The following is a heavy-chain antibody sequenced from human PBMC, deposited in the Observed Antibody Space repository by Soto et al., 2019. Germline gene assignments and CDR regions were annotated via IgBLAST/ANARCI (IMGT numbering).Heavy chain of an antibody. CDR1: GGSISSGGYY. CDR3: ARRSRYYDSSGYYGDAFDI. Sequence: SETLSLTFTVSGGSISSGGYYWSWIRQHAGKGLEWIGYIYYSGSTYYNPSLKSRVTISVDTSKNQFSLKLSSVTAADTAVYYCARRSRYYDSSGYYGDAFDIWGQGTMVTVSS. J-gene: IGHJ3*02. CDR2: IYYSGST. V-gene: IGHV4-31*03. D-gene: IGHD3-22*01.